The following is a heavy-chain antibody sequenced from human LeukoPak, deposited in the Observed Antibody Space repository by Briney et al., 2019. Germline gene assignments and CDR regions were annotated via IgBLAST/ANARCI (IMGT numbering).Heavy chain of an antibody. CDR3: ARGCSSTSCSS. J-gene: IGHJ4*02. CDR1: GYTFVDHY. Sequence: ASVKVSCKASGYTFVDHYLHWVRQAPGQGLEWMGWISAYNGNTNYAQKLQGRVTMTTDTSTSTAYMELRSLRSDDTAVYYCARGCSSTSCSSWGQGTLVTVSS. CDR2: ISAYNGNT. V-gene: IGHV1-18*04. D-gene: IGHD2-2*01.